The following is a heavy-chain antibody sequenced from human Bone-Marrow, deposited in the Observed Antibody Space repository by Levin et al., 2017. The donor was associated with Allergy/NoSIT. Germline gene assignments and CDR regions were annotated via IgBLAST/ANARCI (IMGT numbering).Heavy chain of an antibody. V-gene: IGHV1-24*01. J-gene: IGHJ6*02. CDR3: ATGRSSSGWYGYYGMDV. CDR1: GYTLTELS. Sequence: GESLKISCKVSGYTLTELSMHWVRQAPGKGLEWMGGFDPEDGETIYAQKFQGRVTMTEDTSTDTAYMELSSLRSEDTAVYYCATGRSSSGWYGYYGMDVWGQGTTVTVSS. D-gene: IGHD6-19*01. CDR2: FDPEDGET.